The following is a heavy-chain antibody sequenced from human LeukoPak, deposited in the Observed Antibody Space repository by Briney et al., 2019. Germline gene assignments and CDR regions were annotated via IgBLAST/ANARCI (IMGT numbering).Heavy chain of an antibody. CDR2: XXQDGREK. CDR3: ARPGYSYSYYYGMDV. Sequence: PGGSLRLSCAASGFTFSSYWMSWVRQAPGKGLEWXXXXXQDGREKYYVDSVKGRFTISRDNAKNSLYLQMNSLRAEDTAVYYCARPGYSYSYYYGMDVWPQGTTVTVSS. J-gene: IGHJ6*02. CDR1: GFTFSSYW. V-gene: IGHV3-7*03. D-gene: IGHD5-18*01.